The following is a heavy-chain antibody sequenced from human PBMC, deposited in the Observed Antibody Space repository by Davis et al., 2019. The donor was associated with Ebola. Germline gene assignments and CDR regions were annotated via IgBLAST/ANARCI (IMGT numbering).Heavy chain of an antibody. D-gene: IGHD2-15*01. CDR3: AKLMDIVVVVAAPFDY. V-gene: IGHV3-30-3*02. J-gene: IGHJ4*02. Sequence: GESLKISCAASGFTFSSYAMHWVRQAPGKGLEWVAVISYDGSNKYYADSVKGRFTISRDNSKNTLYLQMNSLRAEDTAVYYCAKLMDIVVVVAAPFDYWGQGTLVTVSS. CDR2: ISYDGSNK. CDR1: GFTFSSYA.